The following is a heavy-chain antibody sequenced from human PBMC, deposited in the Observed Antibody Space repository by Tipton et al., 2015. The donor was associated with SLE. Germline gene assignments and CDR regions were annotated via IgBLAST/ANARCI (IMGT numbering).Heavy chain of an antibody. D-gene: IGHD1-26*01. CDR2: IYYSGST. CDR3: ARGPGSKSGEAFDI. Sequence: TLSLTCTVSGGSISSYYWSWIRQPPGKGLEWIGYIYYSGSTNYNPSLKSQVTMSIDTSKNQFSLKLSSVAASDTAVYYCARGPGSKSGEAFDIWGQGTMVTVSS. V-gene: IGHV4-59*08. J-gene: IGHJ3*02. CDR1: GGSISSYY.